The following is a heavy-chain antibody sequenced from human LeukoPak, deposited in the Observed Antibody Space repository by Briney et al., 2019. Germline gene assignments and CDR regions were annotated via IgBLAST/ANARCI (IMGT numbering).Heavy chain of an antibody. CDR2: ISAYNGNT. D-gene: IGHD2-15*01. Sequence: ASVTVSFKASGYTFTSYGISWVRQAPGQGLEWMGWISAYNGNTNYAQKLQGRVTMTTDTSTSTAYMELRSLRSDDTAVYYCARDCSGGSCYSPLFDYWGQGTLVTVSS. J-gene: IGHJ4*02. V-gene: IGHV1-18*01. CDR1: GYTFTSYG. CDR3: ARDCSGGSCYSPLFDY.